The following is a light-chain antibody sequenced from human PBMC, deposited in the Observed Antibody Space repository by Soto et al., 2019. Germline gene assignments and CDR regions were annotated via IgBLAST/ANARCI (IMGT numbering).Light chain of an antibody. J-gene: IGKJ1*01. Sequence: IVMTQSPATLSVSPWERATLSCRASQSVSSDLAWYQQKPGQAPRLLIFGASTRATGFPARFSGSGSGTEFTLTISSLQSEDFAVYYCQQYNNWPRTFGQGTKVDIK. CDR1: QSVSSD. CDR2: GAS. V-gene: IGKV3-15*01. CDR3: QQYNNWPRT.